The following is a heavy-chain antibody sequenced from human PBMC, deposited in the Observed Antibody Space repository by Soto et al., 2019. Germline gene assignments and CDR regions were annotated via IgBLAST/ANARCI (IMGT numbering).Heavy chain of an antibody. Sequence: QVQLVQSGAEVKKPGSSVKVSCKASGGTFSSYAISWVRQAPGQGLEWMGGIIPIFGTANYAQKFQGRVTITADKSTSTAYMELSSLRSEDTAVYYCASPFAGYCSGGSCYSSSLVYYGMDVWGQGTTVTVSS. V-gene: IGHV1-69*06. D-gene: IGHD2-15*01. J-gene: IGHJ6*02. CDR1: GGTFSSYA. CDR2: IIPIFGTA. CDR3: ASPFAGYCSGGSCYSSSLVYYGMDV.